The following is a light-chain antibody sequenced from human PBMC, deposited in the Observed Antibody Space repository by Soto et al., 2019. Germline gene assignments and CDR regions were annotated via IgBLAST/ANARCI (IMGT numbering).Light chain of an antibody. Sequence: EVVMTQSPATLSVSPGERATLSCRASQSISSDLAWYQQKPGQAPRLLIYGASTRASDIPARFSGSGSGTEFTLTISSLQSEDFAVYYCQQYNNGTPWTFGQGTKVEFK. J-gene: IGKJ1*01. CDR2: GAS. V-gene: IGKV3-15*01. CDR1: QSISSD. CDR3: QQYNNGTPWT.